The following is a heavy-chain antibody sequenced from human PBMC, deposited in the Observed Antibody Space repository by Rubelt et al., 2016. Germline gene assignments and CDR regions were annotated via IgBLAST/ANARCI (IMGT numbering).Heavy chain of an antibody. Sequence: QVQLQQWGAGLLKPSETLSLTCAVYGGSFSGYYWSWIRQPPGKGLEWIGEINHSGITNYNPSLKSRVTISVATSKNQFSLKLSSVTAADTDVYYCASFRRYYYYGMDVWGQGTTVTVSS. J-gene: IGHJ6*02. CDR2: INHSGIT. CDR1: GGSFSGYY. CDR3: ASFRRYYYYGMDV. V-gene: IGHV4-34*01.